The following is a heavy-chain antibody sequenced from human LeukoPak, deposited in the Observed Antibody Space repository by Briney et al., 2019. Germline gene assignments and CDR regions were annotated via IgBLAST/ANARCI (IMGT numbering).Heavy chain of an antibody. J-gene: IGHJ5*02. D-gene: IGHD2-2*02. CDR3: ARDVGIFYCSSTSCYKGGPNWFDP. CDR2: IIPIFGTA. V-gene: IGHV1-69*05. Sequence: SVKVSCKASGGTFSIYVISWVRHAPGQGLEWMGEIIPIFGTANYAQKFQGRVTITTDESTSTAYMELSSLRSEDTAVYYCARDVGIFYCSSTSCYKGGPNWFDPWGQGTLVTVSS. CDR1: GGTFSIYV.